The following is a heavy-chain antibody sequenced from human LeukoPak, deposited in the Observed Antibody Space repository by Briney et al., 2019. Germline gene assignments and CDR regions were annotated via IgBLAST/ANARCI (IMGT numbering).Heavy chain of an antibody. CDR3: AKDKVYSSGRPYQFDY. D-gene: IGHD6-19*01. J-gene: IGHJ4*02. Sequence: GGSLRLSCAASGFTFSSYAMGWVRQAPGKGLEWVSALSGSGRTTYYADSVKGRFTISRDNSKNTLYLQMNSLRAEDTAVYYCAKDKVYSSGRPYQFDYWGQGTLVTVSS. CDR1: GFTFSSYA. V-gene: IGHV3-23*01. CDR2: LSGSGRTT.